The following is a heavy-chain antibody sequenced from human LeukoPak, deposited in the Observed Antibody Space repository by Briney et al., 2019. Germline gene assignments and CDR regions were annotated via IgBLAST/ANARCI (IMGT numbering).Heavy chain of an antibody. Sequence: GGSLRLSCAASGFTFSTYAMSWVRQAPGKGLEWVSAISGSGGSTYYADSVKGRFAISRDNSKNTLYLQMNSLRAEDTAVYYCARGHRSFDYWGQGTLVTVSS. V-gene: IGHV3-23*01. CDR2: ISGSGGST. CDR3: ARGHRSFDY. J-gene: IGHJ4*02. CDR1: GFTFSTYA.